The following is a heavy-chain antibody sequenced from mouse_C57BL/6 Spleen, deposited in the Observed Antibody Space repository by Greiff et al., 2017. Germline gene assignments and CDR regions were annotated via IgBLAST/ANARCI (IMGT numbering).Heavy chain of an antibody. CDR3: ARDYYGNGGFAY. CDR1: GYTFTSYW. Sequence: QVQLQQPGAELVKPGASVKMSCKASGYTFTSYWITWVKQRPGQGLAWIGDIYPGSGSTNYNEKFKSKATLTVDTSSSTAYMQLSSLTSEDTAVYYCARDYYGNGGFAYWGQGTLVTVAA. V-gene: IGHV1-55*01. D-gene: IGHD2-1*01. CDR2: IYPGSGST. J-gene: IGHJ3*01.